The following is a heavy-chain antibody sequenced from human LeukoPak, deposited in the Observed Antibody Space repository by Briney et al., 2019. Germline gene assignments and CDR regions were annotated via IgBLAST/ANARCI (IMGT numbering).Heavy chain of an antibody. CDR1: GFTFGDYA. CDR3: SRDARSMIRGVIGY. CDR2: IRSKAYGGTS. V-gene: IGHV3-49*04. Sequence: GGSLRLSCTASGFTFGDYAMTWVRQAPGKGLEWVGFIRSKAYGGTSEYAASVKGRFTISRDDSKSIAYLQMNSLIPEDTAVYYCSRDARSMIRGVIGYWGQGTLVTVPS. J-gene: IGHJ4*02. D-gene: IGHD3-10*01.